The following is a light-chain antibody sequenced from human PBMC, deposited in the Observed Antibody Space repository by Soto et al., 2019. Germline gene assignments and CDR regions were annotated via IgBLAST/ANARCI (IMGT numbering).Light chain of an antibody. CDR2: DVS. J-gene: IGLJ2*01. V-gene: IGLV2-14*01. CDR3: SSYTSSSTGV. CDR1: SSDVGGYNY. Sequence: QSALTQPASVSGSPGQSITISCTGTSSDVGGYNYVSWYQQHPGKAPKLMIYDVSNRPSGVSNRFSGSKSGNTASLTTSGLQAEDEADYYCSSYTSSSTGVFGGGTKVTVL.